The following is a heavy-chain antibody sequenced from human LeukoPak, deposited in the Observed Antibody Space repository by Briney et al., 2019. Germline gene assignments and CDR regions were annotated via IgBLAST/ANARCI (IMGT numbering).Heavy chain of an antibody. J-gene: IGHJ3*02. CDR1: GYTFTRYG. CDR3: ARDFEAVADEEGYDAFDI. V-gene: IGHV1-18*01. D-gene: IGHD6-19*01. CDR2: ISGYNGNT. Sequence: ASVRVSCKASGYTFTRYGMTWVRQAPGQGLEWMGWISGYNGNTNYAQKFQGRVTTTKDTSTSRVYMELRSLRPDDTAVYYCARDFEAVADEEGYDAFDIWGQGTMVTVSS.